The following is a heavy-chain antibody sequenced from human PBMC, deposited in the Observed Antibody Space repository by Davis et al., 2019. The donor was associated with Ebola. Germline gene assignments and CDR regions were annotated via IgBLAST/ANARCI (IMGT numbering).Heavy chain of an antibody. D-gene: IGHD1-26*01. CDR1: GGTFSSYA. V-gene: IGHV1-69*06. CDR3: ARGATPGEYYYYYMDV. J-gene: IGHJ6*03. CDR2: IIPIFGTA. Sequence: SVKVSCKASGGTFSSYAISWVRQAPGQGLEWMGGIIPIFGTANYAQKFQGRVTITADKSTSTAYMELSSLRSEDTAVYYCARGATPGEYYYYYMDVWGKGTTVTVSS.